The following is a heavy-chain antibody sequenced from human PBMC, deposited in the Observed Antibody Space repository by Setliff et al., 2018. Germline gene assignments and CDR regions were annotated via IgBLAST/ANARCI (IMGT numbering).Heavy chain of an antibody. CDR2: IYHSGST. CDR1: GQSFSDYC. J-gene: IGHJ6*02. V-gene: IGHV4-34*01. Sequence: PSETLSLTCAIYGQSFSDYCWSWVRQPPGKGLEWIGEIYHSGSTNYNPSLKSRVTISVDTSKNQFSLKLSSVTAAETAVYYCARDRQYCSSPTCYSSYFYYYGMDVWGQGTTVTVSS. D-gene: IGHD2-2*02. CDR3: ARDRQYCSSPTCYSSYFYYYGMDV.